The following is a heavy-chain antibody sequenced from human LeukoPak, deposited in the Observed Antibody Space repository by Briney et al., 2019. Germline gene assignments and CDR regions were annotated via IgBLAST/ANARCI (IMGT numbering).Heavy chain of an antibody. D-gene: IGHD3-10*01. J-gene: IGHJ5*02. CDR1: GFTFDNAW. CDR2: ISSSSSYI. Sequence: GGSLRLSCAASGFTFDNAWMNWVRQAPGKGLEWVSSISSSSSYIYYADSVKGRFTISRDNAKNSLYLQMNSLRAEDTAVYYCARDAGGFDPWGQGTLVTVSS. V-gene: IGHV3-21*01. CDR3: ARDAGGFDP.